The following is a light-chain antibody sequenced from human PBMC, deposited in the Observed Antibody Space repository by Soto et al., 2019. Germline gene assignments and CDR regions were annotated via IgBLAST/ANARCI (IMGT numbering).Light chain of an antibody. CDR3: QQYQSYFLT. J-gene: IGKJ3*01. CDR1: QSISRS. Sequence: IPLTQAPSALSASFGDSVTITCRASQSISRSLACYHQKSGKTPKLLIYDASSLESGVPSRFSGSGFGTEFTLTISGLQPDDFATYYCQQYQSYFLTFGPGTKVDI. CDR2: DAS. V-gene: IGKV1-5*01.